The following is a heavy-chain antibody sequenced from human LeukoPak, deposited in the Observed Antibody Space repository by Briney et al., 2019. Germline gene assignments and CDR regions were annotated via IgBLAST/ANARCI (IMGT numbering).Heavy chain of an antibody. CDR3: AKLLRDVTIYDF. D-gene: IGHD5-24*01. CDR2: ISSSSSSYI. J-gene: IGHJ4*01. V-gene: IGHV3-21*06. CDR1: GFTFSSYS. Sequence: GSLRLSCAASGFTFSSYSMNWVRQAPGKGLEWVSSISSSSSSYIYYADSVKGRFTISRDNTKNLLFLQMNSLRVEDTAVYYCAKLLRDVTIYDFWGHGDLVTVSS.